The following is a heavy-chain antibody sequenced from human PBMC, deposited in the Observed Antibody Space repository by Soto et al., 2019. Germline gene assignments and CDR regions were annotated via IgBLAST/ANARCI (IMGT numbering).Heavy chain of an antibody. Sequence: QVQLVQSGAEVKEPGSSVRVSCKASGGTFDNFIMNWVRQTPGQGLEWMGGIVPMLGTPTYAEKFKGRVTISATGSTSTMYLEVTSLRSEDTAIYYCARTGTYSSSLSQSSGMDVWGQGTTVTVSS. CDR2: IVPMLGTP. V-gene: IGHV1-69*01. CDR1: GGTFDNFI. CDR3: ARTGTYSSSLSQSSGMDV. J-gene: IGHJ6*02. D-gene: IGHD1-26*01.